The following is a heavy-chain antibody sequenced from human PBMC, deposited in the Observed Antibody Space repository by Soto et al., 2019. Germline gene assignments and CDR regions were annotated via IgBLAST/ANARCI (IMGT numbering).Heavy chain of an antibody. D-gene: IGHD2-2*01. Sequence: GGSLRLSCAASGFTFSSYGMHWVRQAPGKGLEWVAVISYDGSNKYYADSVKGRFTISRDNSKNTLYLQMDSLRVEDTAVYYCTRDLMDVVPPADDFFDPWGQGIQVTVSS. CDR1: GFTFSSYG. V-gene: IGHV3-30*03. CDR2: ISYDGSNK. CDR3: TRDLMDVVPPADDFFDP. J-gene: IGHJ5*02.